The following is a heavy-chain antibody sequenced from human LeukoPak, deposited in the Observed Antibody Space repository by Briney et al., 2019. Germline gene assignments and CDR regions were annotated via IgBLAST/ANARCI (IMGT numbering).Heavy chain of an antibody. J-gene: IGHJ4*02. Sequence: PGGSLRLSCAASGFTFSSYWMHWVRQAPGKGLVWVSRINSDGSSTSYADSVKGRFTISRDNAKNTLYLQMNSLRAEDTAVYYCARGYSSSWYGPFDYWGQGTLGTVSS. D-gene: IGHD6-13*01. V-gene: IGHV3-74*01. CDR2: INSDGSST. CDR3: ARGYSSSWYGPFDY. CDR1: GFTFSSYW.